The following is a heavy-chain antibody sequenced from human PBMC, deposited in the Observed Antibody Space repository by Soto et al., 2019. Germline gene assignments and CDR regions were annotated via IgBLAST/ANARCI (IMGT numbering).Heavy chain of an antibody. CDR2: INHSGST. J-gene: IGHJ4*02. CDR3: ARGPRRNFDY. CDR1: GGSFSGYY. V-gene: IGHV4-34*01. Sequence: QVQLQQWGAGLLKPSETLSRTCAVYGGSFSGYYWSWIRQPPGKGLEWIGEINHSGSTNYNPSLKGGVTISVDTSKNQFSLKLSSVTAADTAVYYCARGPRRNFDYWGQGTLVTVSS.